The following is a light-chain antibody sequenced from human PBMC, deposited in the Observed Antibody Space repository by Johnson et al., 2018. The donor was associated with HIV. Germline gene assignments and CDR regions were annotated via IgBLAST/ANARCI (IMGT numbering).Light chain of an antibody. V-gene: IGLV1-51*02. J-gene: IGLJ1*01. CDR1: SSNIGSNY. Sequence: QSMLTQPPSVSAAPGREVTISCSGSSSNIGSNYVSWYQQLPGTAPKLLIYENNKRPSGIPDRFSGSKSGTSATLGITGLQTGDEADYYCGTWDSSLSAGVFGTGTTVIGL. CDR2: ENN. CDR3: GTWDSSLSAGV.